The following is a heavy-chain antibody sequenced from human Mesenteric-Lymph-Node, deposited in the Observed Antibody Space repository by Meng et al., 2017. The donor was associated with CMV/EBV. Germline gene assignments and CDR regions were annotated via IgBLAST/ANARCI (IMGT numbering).Heavy chain of an antibody. J-gene: IGHJ5*02. CDR3: ARNGVSTSYPWFDP. CDR1: ANTFSGDY. Sequence: SANTFSGDYVHWVRQAPGQGLEWMGWINPISGGTNYAQKFRGRVTMTRDTSTSTVYMELSRLTSDDTAVYYCARNGVSTSYPWFDPWGQGTLVTRLL. V-gene: IGHV1-2*02. CDR2: INPISGGT. D-gene: IGHD1-26*01.